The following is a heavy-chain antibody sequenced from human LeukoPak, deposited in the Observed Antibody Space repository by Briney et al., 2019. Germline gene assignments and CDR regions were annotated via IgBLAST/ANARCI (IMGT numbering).Heavy chain of an antibody. V-gene: IGHV3-49*04. J-gene: IGHJ4*02. CDR2: IRTTYYGGAT. CDR1: GFSFGDYA. CDR3: TRAPGDAFHLGGYYLDY. Sequence: PGGSLRLSCTTSGFSFGDYAMTWVRQAPGKGLEWVSFIRTTYYGGATEYAASVKGRFTISRDASKSVAYLQMSSLKTEDTAVYYCTRAPGDAFHLGGYYLDYWGQGTLVAVSS. D-gene: IGHD5-24*01.